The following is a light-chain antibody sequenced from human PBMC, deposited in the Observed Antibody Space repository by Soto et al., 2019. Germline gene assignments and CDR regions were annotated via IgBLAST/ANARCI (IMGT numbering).Light chain of an antibody. CDR1: QSISSW. V-gene: IGKV1-5*01. Sequence: DIQMTQSPSTLSASVGDRVNITCRASQSISSWLAWYQQKPGKAPQLLIYDASSLESGVPSRFSGSGSGTEFTLTISSLQPDDFATYYCQQYNSYWTFGQGTKVEIK. CDR3: QQYNSYWT. J-gene: IGKJ1*01. CDR2: DAS.